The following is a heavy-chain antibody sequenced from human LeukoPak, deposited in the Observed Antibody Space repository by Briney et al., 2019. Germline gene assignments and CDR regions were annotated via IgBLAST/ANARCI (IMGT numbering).Heavy chain of an antibody. Sequence: QAGRSLRLSCAASGFTFSSYAMHWVRQAPGKGLEWVAVITYDGSNKYYADSVKGRFTISRDNSKNTLYLQMNSLRAEDTAVYYCARGSSTSFTSYGMDVWGQGTTVTVSS. D-gene: IGHD2-2*01. CDR1: GFTFSSYA. J-gene: IGHJ6*02. CDR3: ARGSSTSFTSYGMDV. V-gene: IGHV3-30-3*01. CDR2: ITYDGSNK.